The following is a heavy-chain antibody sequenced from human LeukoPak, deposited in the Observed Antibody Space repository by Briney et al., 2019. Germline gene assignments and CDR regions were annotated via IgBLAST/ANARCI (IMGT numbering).Heavy chain of an antibody. Sequence: PGGSLRLSCGASGFTLSTYVMRWVRQATGRGLEWVSGISGSGDNTYYADSVKRRFTTSKDNYNNTLYLQMNSLTAEDTAVYYCAKGSGYDTDFDYWGQGTLVSVSS. CDR1: GFTLSTYV. CDR2: ISGSGDNT. V-gene: IGHV3-23*01. CDR3: AKGSGYDTDFDY. J-gene: IGHJ4*02. D-gene: IGHD2-2*01.